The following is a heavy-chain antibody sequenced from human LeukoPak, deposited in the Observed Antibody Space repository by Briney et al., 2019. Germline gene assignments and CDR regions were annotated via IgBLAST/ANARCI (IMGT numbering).Heavy chain of an antibody. V-gene: IGHV3-30*04. CDR1: GFTFSSYA. J-gene: IGHJ4*02. CDR3: ARGLYDILTGPDY. D-gene: IGHD3-9*01. CDR2: ISYDGSNK. Sequence: GRSLRLSCAASGFTFSSYAMHWVRQAPGKGLEWVAVISYDGSNKYYADSVKGRFTISRDNSKNTLYLQMNGLRAEDMAVYYCARGLYDILTGPDYWGQGTLVTVSS.